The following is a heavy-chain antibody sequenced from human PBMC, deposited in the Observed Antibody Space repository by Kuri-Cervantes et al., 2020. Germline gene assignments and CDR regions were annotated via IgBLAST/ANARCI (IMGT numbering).Heavy chain of an antibody. Sequence: SVKVSCKAFGYTFTSYGISWVRQAPGQGLEWMGGIIPIFGTANYAQKFQGRVTITADKSTSTAYMELSSLRSEDTAVYYCASTTPYLYGLHYWGQGTLVTVSS. J-gene: IGHJ4*02. CDR1: GYTFTSYG. CDR2: IIPIFGTA. CDR3: ASTTPYLYGLHY. D-gene: IGHD5-12*01. V-gene: IGHV1-69*06.